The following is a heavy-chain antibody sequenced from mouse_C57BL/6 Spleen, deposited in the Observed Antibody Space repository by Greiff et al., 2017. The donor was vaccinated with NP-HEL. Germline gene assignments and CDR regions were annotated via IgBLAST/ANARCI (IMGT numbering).Heavy chain of an antibody. CDR3: ARRGEYGYVSHYFDY. CDR2: ISSGSSTI. CDR1: GFTFSDYG. Sequence: EVMLVESGGGLVKPGGSLKLSCAASGFTFSDYGMHWVRQAPEKGLEWVAYISSGSSTIYYADTVKGRFTISRANAKNTLSLQMTSLRSEDTAMYYCARRGEYGYVSHYFDYWGKGTTLTVSS. D-gene: IGHD2-2*01. V-gene: IGHV5-17*01. J-gene: IGHJ2*01.